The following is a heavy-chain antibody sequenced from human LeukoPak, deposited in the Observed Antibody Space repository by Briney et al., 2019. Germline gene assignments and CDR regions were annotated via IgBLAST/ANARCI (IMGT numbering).Heavy chain of an antibody. CDR1: GYSISSGYY. V-gene: IGHV4-38-2*02. J-gene: IGHJ4*02. CDR2: ICHSGST. Sequence: SETLSLTCTVSGYSISSGYYWGWIRQPPGKGLEWIGSICHSGSTYYNPSLKSRVTISVDTSKNQFSPKLSSVTAADTAVYYCARYYTSGSFDYWGQGTLVTVSS. CDR3: ARYYTSGSFDY. D-gene: IGHD3-10*01.